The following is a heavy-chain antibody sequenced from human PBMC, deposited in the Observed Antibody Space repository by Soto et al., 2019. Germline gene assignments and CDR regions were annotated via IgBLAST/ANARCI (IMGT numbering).Heavy chain of an antibody. Sequence: HPGGSLRLSCAASGFTFYTYGMHWVRQVPGKGLQWVAIIWYDGGTKYYADSVRGRFTVSRDNSKNTLYLQMNSLRDEDTAVYYCARIDCTGNNCKPYYHYGMDAWGQGTTVTVSS. CDR3: ARIDCTGNNCKPYYHYGMDA. J-gene: IGHJ6*02. V-gene: IGHV3-33*01. CDR2: IWYDGGTK. CDR1: GFTFYTYG. D-gene: IGHD2-8*02.